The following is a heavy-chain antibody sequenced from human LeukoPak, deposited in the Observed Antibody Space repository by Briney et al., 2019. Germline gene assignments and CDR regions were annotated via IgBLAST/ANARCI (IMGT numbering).Heavy chain of an antibody. CDR1: GFTFSSYS. D-gene: IGHD5-12*01. CDR2: ISSSSSYI. J-gene: IGHJ6*03. V-gene: IGHV3-21*01. CDR3: AKDTVKVTTIRRVPHYMDV. Sequence: GGSLRLSCAASGFTFSSYSMNWVRQAPGKGLEWVSSISSSSSYIYYADSVKGRFTISRDNAKNSLYLQMNSLRAEDTAVYYCAKDTVKVTTIRRVPHYMDVWGKGTTVTISS.